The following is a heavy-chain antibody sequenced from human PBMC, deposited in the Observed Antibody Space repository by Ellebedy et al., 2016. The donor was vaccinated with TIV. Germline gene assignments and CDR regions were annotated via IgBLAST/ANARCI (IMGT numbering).Heavy chain of an antibody. V-gene: IGHV4-59*01. J-gene: IGHJ6*02. CDR3: ARIAAAGTSYYYYYGMDV. CDR1: GGSISSYY. D-gene: IGHD6-13*01. CDR2: IYYSGST. Sequence: SETLSLXXTVSGGSISSYYWSWIRQPPGKGLEWIGYIYYSGSTNYNPSLKSRVTISVDTSKNQFSLKLSSVTAADTAVYYCARIAAAGTSYYYYYGMDVWGQGTTVTVSS.